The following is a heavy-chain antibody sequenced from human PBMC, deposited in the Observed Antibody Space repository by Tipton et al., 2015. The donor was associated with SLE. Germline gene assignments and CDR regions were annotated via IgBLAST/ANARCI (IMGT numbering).Heavy chain of an antibody. CDR2: IKQDGSEK. J-gene: IGHJ4*02. V-gene: IGHV3-7*03. Sequence: SLRLSCAASGFTFSTYWMSWDRQAPGKGLEWVANIKQDGSEKYYVDSVKGRFTISRDNAKNSLYLQMNSLRAEDTAVYYCTRTNGAGSFDYWGQGTLVTVSS. D-gene: IGHD7-27*01. CDR3: TRTNGAGSFDY. CDR1: GFTFSTYW.